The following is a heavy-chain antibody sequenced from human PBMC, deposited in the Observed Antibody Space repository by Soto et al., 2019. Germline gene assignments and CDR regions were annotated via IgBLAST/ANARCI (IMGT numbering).Heavy chain of an antibody. CDR3: ARNPPLFGLNDFDI. D-gene: IGHD3-16*01. V-gene: IGHV1-18*01. Sequence: ASVKVSCKVSGYTFASYNMHWVRLAPGQGLEWLGWISCFNGQTDHTERLQGRVTLTTDRSTSTVFMELRRLTSNDTAVYYCARNPPLFGLNDFDIWGPGTMVTVSS. CDR1: GYTFASYN. CDR2: ISCFNGQT. J-gene: IGHJ3*02.